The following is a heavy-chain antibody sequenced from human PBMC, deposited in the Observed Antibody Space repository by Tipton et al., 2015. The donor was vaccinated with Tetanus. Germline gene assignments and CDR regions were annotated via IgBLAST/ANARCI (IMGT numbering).Heavy chain of an antibody. D-gene: IGHD1-1*01. CDR3: ARGLSTPTSYYYYGMDV. CDR2: IYYSGST. V-gene: IGHV4-31*03. Sequence: TLSLTCTVSGGSIGSGGYYWSWIRQHPGKGLEWIGYIYYSGSTYYNPSLKSRVTISVDTSKNQFSLKLSSVTAADTAVYYCARGLSTPTSYYYYGMDVWGQGTTVTVSS. CDR1: GGSIGSGGYY. J-gene: IGHJ6*02.